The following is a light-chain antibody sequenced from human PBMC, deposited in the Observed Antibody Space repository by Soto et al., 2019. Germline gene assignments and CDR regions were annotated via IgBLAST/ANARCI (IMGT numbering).Light chain of an antibody. CDR2: GAS. J-gene: IGKJ5*01. V-gene: IGKV3-15*01. Sequence: EIVMTQSPATLSVSPGARATLSCRAGQNIHTNLAWYQQKPGQAPSLLFYGASTGATGLPARFSASGSGTELTININSLQAEDGEVYDGQQYYNWPRTFGQGTRLEIK. CDR3: QQYYNWPRT. CDR1: QNIHTN.